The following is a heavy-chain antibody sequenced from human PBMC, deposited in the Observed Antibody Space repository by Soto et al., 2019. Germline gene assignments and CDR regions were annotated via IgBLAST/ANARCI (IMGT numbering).Heavy chain of an antibody. CDR2: ISAYNGNT. CDR3: ARDLRSYSSSWRRGGAFDI. CDR1: GYTFTSYG. D-gene: IGHD6-13*01. V-gene: IGHV1-18*01. J-gene: IGHJ3*02. Sequence: ASVKVSCKASGYTFTSYGISWVRQAPGQGLEWMGWISAYNGNTNYAQKLQGRVTMTTDTSTSTAYMELRSLRSDDTAVYYCARDLRSYSSSWRRGGAFDIWGQGTMVTVSS.